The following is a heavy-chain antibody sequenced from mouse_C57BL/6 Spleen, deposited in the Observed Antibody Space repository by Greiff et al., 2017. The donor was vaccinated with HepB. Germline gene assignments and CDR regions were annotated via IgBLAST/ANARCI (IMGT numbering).Heavy chain of an antibody. CDR3: TDGYGKGYYFDY. V-gene: IGHV6-3*01. CDR1: LFSFPNYF. D-gene: IGHD2-2*01. Sequence: VLLVASGGGFFLPGGSIPLSCVSSLFSFPNYFLYFVRPSPEKGLEWVSQIRLKSDNYATHYAESVKGRFTISRDDSKSSVYLQMNNLRAEDTGIYYCTDGYGKGYYFDYWGQGTTLTVSS. CDR2: IRLKSDNYAT. J-gene: IGHJ2*01.